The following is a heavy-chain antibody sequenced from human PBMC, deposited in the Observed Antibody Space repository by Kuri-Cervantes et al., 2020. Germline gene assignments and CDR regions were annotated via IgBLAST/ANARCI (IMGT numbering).Heavy chain of an antibody. J-gene: IGHJ6*02. V-gene: IGHV3-11*01. CDR1: GFTVSSNY. CDR3: ARNLTIFGVVPYYGMDV. D-gene: IGHD3-3*01. CDR2: IGSSGSTI. Sequence: GGSLRLSCAASGFTVSSNYMSWVHQAPGKGLEWVSYIGSSGSTIYYADSVKGRFTISRDNAKNSLYLQMNSLRAEDTAVYYCARNLTIFGVVPYYGMDVWGQGTTVTVSS.